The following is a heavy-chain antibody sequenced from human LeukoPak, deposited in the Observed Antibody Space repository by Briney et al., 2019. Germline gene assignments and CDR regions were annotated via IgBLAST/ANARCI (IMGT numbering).Heavy chain of an antibody. V-gene: IGHV4-34*01. CDR1: GGSFSGYY. Sequence: SETLSLTCAVYGGSFSGYYWSWIRQPPGKGLEWIGEINHSGSTNYNPSLKSRVTISVDTSKNQFSLKLSSVTAADTAVYYCARRCSGGSCYYAIDYWGQGTLVTVSS. D-gene: IGHD2-15*01. CDR3: ARRCSGGSCYYAIDY. J-gene: IGHJ4*02. CDR2: INHSGST.